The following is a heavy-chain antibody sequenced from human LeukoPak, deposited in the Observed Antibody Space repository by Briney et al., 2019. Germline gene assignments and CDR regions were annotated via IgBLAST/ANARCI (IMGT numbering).Heavy chain of an antibody. Sequence: GGSLTLSCAPSGFTVSSNDMIWPRQATGKGLEWVSLIYAGGSTYYADAVRGRFTISRNNSKNTLHLQMNSLRVEDTAVYYCATAGSSELLWDYAMDVWGQGTTVTVSS. CDR3: ATAGSSELLWDYAMDV. D-gene: IGHD1-26*01. J-gene: IGHJ6*02. V-gene: IGHV3-53*04. CDR2: IYAGGST. CDR1: GFTVSSND.